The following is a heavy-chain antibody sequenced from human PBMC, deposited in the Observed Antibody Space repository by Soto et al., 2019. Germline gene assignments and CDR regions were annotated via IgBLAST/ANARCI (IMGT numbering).Heavy chain of an antibody. CDR2: IRSKANSYAT. CDR3: TGLGYYYDSSGYLNRDY. D-gene: IGHD3-22*01. J-gene: IGHJ4*02. CDR1: GFTFSGSA. V-gene: IGHV3-73*01. Sequence: GGSLRLSCAASGFTFSGSAMHWVRQASGKGLEWVGRIRSKANSYATAYAASVKGRFTISRDDSKNTAYLQMNSLKTEDTAVYYCTGLGYYYDSSGYLNRDYWGQGTLVTVSS.